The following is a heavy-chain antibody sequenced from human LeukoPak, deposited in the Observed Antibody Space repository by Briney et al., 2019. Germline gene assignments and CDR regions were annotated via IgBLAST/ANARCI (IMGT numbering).Heavy chain of an antibody. Sequence: SETLSLTCTVSGASITSSGYYWGWIRQPPGKGLEWIGSIYYSGSTYYNPSLKSRVTISVDTSKNQFSLKLSSVTAADTAVYYCARRHYYGSGSYPHFDYWGQGTQVTVSS. CDR1: GASITSSGYY. CDR3: ARRHYYGSGSYPHFDY. J-gene: IGHJ4*02. V-gene: IGHV4-39*07. CDR2: IYYSGST. D-gene: IGHD3-10*01.